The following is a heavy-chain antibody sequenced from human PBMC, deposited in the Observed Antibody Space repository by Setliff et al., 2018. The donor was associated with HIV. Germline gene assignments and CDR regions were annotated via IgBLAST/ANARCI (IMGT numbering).Heavy chain of an antibody. CDR3: ARSPEAEGY. Sequence: KPSETLSLTCTVSGGSISSSSYYWGWIRQPPGKGLEWIGNIFYSGHTYYNPSLRSRVTISVDTSKNQFSLNLRSVTAADTAVYYCARSPEAEGYWGQGTLVTVSS. J-gene: IGHJ4*02. D-gene: IGHD6-13*01. CDR2: IFYSGHT. CDR1: GGSISSSSYY. V-gene: IGHV4-39*01.